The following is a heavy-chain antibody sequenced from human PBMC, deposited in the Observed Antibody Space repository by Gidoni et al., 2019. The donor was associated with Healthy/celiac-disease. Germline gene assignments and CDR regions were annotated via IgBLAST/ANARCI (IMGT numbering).Heavy chain of an antibody. Sequence: QVQLQESGPGLVKPSQTLSLTCTVSGGSISSGDYYWSWIRQPPGKGLEWIGYIYYRGSTYYNPSLKSRVTISVDTSKNQFSLKLSSVTAADTAVYYCARGGIPNPEVGNWFDPWGQGTLVTVSS. CDR3: ARGGIPNPEVGNWFDP. V-gene: IGHV4-30-4*01. CDR1: GGSISSGDYY. J-gene: IGHJ5*02. D-gene: IGHD1-26*01. CDR2: IYYRGST.